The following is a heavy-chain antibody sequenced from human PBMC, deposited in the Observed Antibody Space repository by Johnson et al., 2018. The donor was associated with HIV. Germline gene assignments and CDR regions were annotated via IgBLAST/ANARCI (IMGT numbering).Heavy chain of an antibody. CDR2: ISYDGSNK. V-gene: IGHV3-30-3*01. D-gene: IGHD6-6*01. Sequence: QMLLVESGGGVVQPGRSLRLSCAASGFTFSSYAMHWVRQAPGKGLEWVAVISYDGSNKSYADSVKGRFTISRDTSKNTLYLQMNSLRAEDTAVYYCARAGSSSSGPRAFDIWGQGTMVTVSS. CDR3: ARAGSSSSGPRAFDI. J-gene: IGHJ3*02. CDR1: GFTFSSYA.